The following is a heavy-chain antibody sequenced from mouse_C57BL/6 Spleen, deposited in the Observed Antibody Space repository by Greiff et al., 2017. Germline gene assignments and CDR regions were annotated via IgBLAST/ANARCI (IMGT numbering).Heavy chain of an antibody. J-gene: IGHJ3*01. CDR1: GFNIKDYY. Sequence: EVKLMESGAELVKPGASVKLSCPASGFNIKDYYMHWVKQRTEQGLEWIGRIDPEDGATKYAPKFQGKATITADTSSNTAYLQLSSLTSEDTAVYYCARGDYYYGRSYVAWFAYWGQGTLVTVSA. V-gene: IGHV14-2*01. CDR3: ARGDYYYGRSYVAWFAY. D-gene: IGHD1-1*01. CDR2: IDPEDGAT.